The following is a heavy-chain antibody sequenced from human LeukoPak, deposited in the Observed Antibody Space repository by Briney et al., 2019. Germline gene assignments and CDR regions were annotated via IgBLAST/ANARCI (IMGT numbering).Heavy chain of an antibody. V-gene: IGHV3-13*01. D-gene: IGHD2-15*01. CDR2: IGSAGDT. CDR3: TTGVRGD. Sequence: GGSLRLSCAASGFTFSSSDMHWVRQSTGKGLEWVSSIGSAGDTYYAGSVKGRFTISRENAKKSLYLQMNSLRAEDTAVYCCTTGVRGDWGQGTLVTVSS. J-gene: IGHJ4*02. CDR1: GFTFSSSD.